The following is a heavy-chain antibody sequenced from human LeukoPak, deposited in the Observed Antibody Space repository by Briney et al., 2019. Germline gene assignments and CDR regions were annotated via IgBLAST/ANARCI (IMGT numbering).Heavy chain of an antibody. CDR1: GGSISSGGYS. D-gene: IGHD6-25*01. V-gene: IGHV4-30-2*01. J-gene: IGHJ4*02. Sequence: SETLSLTCAVSGGSISSGGYSWSWIRQPPGTGLEWIGYIYHSGSTYYNPSLKSRVTISVDRSKNQFSLKLSSVTAADTAVYYCARALGADRILFDYWGQGTLVTVSS. CDR3: ARALGADRILFDY. CDR2: IYHSGST.